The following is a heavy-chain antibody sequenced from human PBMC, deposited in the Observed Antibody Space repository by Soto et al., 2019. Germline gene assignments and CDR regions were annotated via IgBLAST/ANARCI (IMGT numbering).Heavy chain of an antibody. CDR3: AIYERMIVDAYDYFQH. D-gene: IGHD3-22*01. Sequence: QLQLVQSGAEVKKPGSSVKVSCKASGGTFSSYAISWVRQAPGQGLEWMGGIIPIFGTANYAEKFQGRVMITAGESTRRAYMQLSSLRSEATAVHYCAIYERMIVDAYDYFQHWCQSSLVTVSS. V-gene: IGHV1-69*12. J-gene: IGHJ1*01. CDR1: GGTFSSYA. CDR2: IIPIFGTA.